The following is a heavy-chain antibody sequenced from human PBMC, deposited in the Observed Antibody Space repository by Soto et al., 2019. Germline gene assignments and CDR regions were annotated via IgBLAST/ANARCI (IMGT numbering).Heavy chain of an antibody. J-gene: IGHJ4*02. CDR3: VRDTIQLWCLDY. CDR2: IIPIFGTA. V-gene: IGHV1-69*13. Sequence: GASVKVSCKASGGTFSSYAISWVRQAPGQGLEWMGGIIPIFGTANYAQKFQGRVTITADESTSTAYMELSSLRSEDTAVYYCVRDTIQLWCLDYWGQGTLVTVSS. D-gene: IGHD5-18*01. CDR1: GGTFSSYA.